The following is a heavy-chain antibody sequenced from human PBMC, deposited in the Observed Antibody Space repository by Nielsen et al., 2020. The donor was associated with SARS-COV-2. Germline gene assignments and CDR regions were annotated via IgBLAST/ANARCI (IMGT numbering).Heavy chain of an antibody. Sequence: ASVKVSCKASGYTFTDYYIHWVRQAPGQGLEWMGRINPSDGSTRYAQKVQGRVTMTRDTSTSTAYMELSSLRSEDTAVYYCARDDEAGANFVDSWGQGTQVTVSS. CDR3: ARDDEAGANFVDS. CDR2: INPSDGST. CDR1: GYTFTDYY. V-gene: IGHV1-46*01. J-gene: IGHJ4*02. D-gene: IGHD1-26*01.